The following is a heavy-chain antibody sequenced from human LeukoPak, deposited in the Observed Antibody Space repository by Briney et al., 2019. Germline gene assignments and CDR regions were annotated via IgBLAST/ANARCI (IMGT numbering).Heavy chain of an antibody. D-gene: IGHD1-26*01. CDR3: ARGIRRSSGNYYGDNWFDP. CDR2: INPNSGDT. V-gene: IGHV1-2*02. CDR1: GYTLSVYY. Sequence: GASVTVSCKASGYTLSVYYMHWVRQAPGQGLEWMGWINPNSGDTNYAQKFQGRVTMTRDTSISTVYMELNRLRSDDTAVCYCARGIRRSSGNYYGDNWFDPWGQGTLVTVSS. J-gene: IGHJ5*02.